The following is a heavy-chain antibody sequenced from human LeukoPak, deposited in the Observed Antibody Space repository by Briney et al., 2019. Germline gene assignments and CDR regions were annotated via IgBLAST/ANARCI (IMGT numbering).Heavy chain of an antibody. CDR1: GFTFSSYS. Sequence: GGSLRLSCAASGFTFSSYSMNWVRQAPGKGLGWVSSISSSSSYIYYADSVKGRFTISRDNAKNSLYLQMNSLRAEDTAVYYCARDKRFLEWLFQAIDYWGQGTLVTVSS. D-gene: IGHD3-3*01. CDR2: ISSSSSYI. CDR3: ARDKRFLEWLFQAIDY. J-gene: IGHJ4*02. V-gene: IGHV3-21*01.